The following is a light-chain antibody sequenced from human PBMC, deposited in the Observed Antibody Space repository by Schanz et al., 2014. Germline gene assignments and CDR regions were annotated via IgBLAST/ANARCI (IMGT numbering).Light chain of an antibody. CDR2: DAS. CDR3: HQYHNWPPWT. J-gene: IGKJ1*01. V-gene: IGKV3D-15*01. CDR1: QSVSSH. Sequence: EIVLTQSPATLSLSPGERATLSCRASQSVSSHLAWYQQKPGQAPRLLIYDASNRATGIPARFSGSGSGTEFTLIISSLQSEDFAVYYCHQYHNWPPWTFGQGTKVEIK.